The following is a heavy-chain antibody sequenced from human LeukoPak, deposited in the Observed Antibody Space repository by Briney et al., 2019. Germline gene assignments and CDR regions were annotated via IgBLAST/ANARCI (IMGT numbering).Heavy chain of an antibody. Sequence: SETLSLTCTVAGGSISSYYWSWIRQPPGKGLELIGYIYYSGSTNYNPSLKSRVTISVDTSKNKFSLKLSSVTAADTAVYYCARRYYYGSGSYYRGQVNWFDPWGQGTLVTVSS. J-gene: IGHJ5*02. CDR2: IYYSGST. CDR3: ARRYYYGSGSYYRGQVNWFDP. CDR1: GGSISSYY. V-gene: IGHV4-59*12. D-gene: IGHD3-10*01.